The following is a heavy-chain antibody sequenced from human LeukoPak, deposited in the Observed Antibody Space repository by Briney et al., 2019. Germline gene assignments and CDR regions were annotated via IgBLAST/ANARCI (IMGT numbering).Heavy chain of an antibody. J-gene: IGHJ4*02. CDR1: GGSISSGNYY. CDR2: IYYSGST. Sequence: SETLSLTCTVSGGSISSGNYYWGWIRQPPGKGLEWIGSIYYSGSTYYNPSLKSRVTISVDTSKNQFSLKLSSVTAADTAVYYCARVISSSWYDSFPTFFDYWGQGTLVTVSS. D-gene: IGHD6-13*01. V-gene: IGHV4-39*07. CDR3: ARVISSSWYDSFPTFFDY.